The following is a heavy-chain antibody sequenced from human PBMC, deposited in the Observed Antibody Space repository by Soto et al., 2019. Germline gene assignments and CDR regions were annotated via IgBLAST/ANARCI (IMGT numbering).Heavy chain of an antibody. D-gene: IGHD4-17*01. V-gene: IGHV1-8*01. CDR3: ARGQGYGDYFDY. Sequence: ASVKVSCKASGYTFTSYDINWVRQATGQGLEWMGWMNPNSGNTGYAQKFQVRVTMTRNTSISTAYMELSSLRSEDTAVYYCARGQGYGDYFDYWGQGTLVTVSS. CDR1: GYTFTSYD. CDR2: MNPNSGNT. J-gene: IGHJ4*02.